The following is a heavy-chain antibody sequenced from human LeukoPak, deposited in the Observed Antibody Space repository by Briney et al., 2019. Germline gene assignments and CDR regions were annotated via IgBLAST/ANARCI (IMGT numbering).Heavy chain of an antibody. V-gene: IGHV4-59*01. J-gene: IGHJ4*02. Sequence: SETLSLTCAVYGGSFSGYYWSWIRQPPGKGLEWIGYIDHSGSTNYNPSLKSRVTISLDASKNQFSLKLSSVTAADTAVYYCARGYLQPLDYWGQGTLVTVSS. CDR1: GGSFSGYY. CDR3: ARGYLQPLDY. CDR2: IDHSGST. D-gene: IGHD5-18*01.